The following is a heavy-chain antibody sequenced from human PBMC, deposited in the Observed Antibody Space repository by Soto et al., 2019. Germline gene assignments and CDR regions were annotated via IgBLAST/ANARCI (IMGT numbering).Heavy chain of an antibody. D-gene: IGHD3-22*01. CDR2: INPSGGST. CDR1: GXTFTSYY. CDR3: ARDGPAFYYYDSSGYYDY. J-gene: IGHJ4*02. Sequence: ASVKVSCKASGXTFTSYYMHWVRQAPGQGLEWMGIINPSGGSTSYAQKFQGRVTMTRDTSTSTVYMELSSLRSEDTAVYYCARDGPAFYYYDSSGYYDYWGQGTLVTVSS. V-gene: IGHV1-46*01.